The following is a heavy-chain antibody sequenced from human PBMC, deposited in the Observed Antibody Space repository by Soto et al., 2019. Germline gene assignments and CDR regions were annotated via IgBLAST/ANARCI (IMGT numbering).Heavy chain of an antibody. V-gene: IGHV3-72*01. D-gene: IGHD3-10*01. CDR3: SRDFTASGAYGVDY. CDR1: GFSLSDHY. J-gene: IGHJ4*02. CDR2: SRNKANSYTT. Sequence: EVQLVESGGGLVQPGGSLRLSCTASGFSLSDHYVDWVRQAPGKGLEWVGRSRNKANSYTTEYAASVRGRFTISRDDSRNSLYLQMDSLKTGDTAVYYCSRDFTASGAYGVDYWGQGTLVTVSS.